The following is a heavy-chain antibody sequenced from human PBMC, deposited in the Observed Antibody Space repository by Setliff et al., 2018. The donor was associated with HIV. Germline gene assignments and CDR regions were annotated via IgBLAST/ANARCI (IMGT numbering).Heavy chain of an antibody. CDR1: GGSISSNSYY. V-gene: IGHV4-39*07. J-gene: IGHJ3*02. CDR3: ARWGASGGRRDWHAFDM. CDR2: IYQSGRT. D-gene: IGHD2-15*01. Sequence: SETLSLTCTVSGGSISSNSYYWGWIRQPPGKGLEWIGSIYQSGRTYYNPSLKSRVTISVDTSKNQFSLKLTSVTAADTAVYFCARWGASGGRRDWHAFDMWGQGTMVTVSS.